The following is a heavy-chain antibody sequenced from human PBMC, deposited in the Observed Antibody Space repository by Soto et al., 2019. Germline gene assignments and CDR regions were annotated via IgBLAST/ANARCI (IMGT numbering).Heavy chain of an antibody. CDR2: IYYSGST. D-gene: IGHD3-3*01. J-gene: IGHJ5*02. Sequence: SETLSLTCTVSGGSISSGGYYWSWIRQHPGKGLEWIGYIYYSGSTYYNPSLKSRVTISVDTSKNQFSLKLSSVTAADTAVYYCARDRYDFWSGYYHSWFDPWGQGTLVTVSS. CDR1: GGSISSGGYY. V-gene: IGHV4-31*03. CDR3: ARDRYDFWSGYYHSWFDP.